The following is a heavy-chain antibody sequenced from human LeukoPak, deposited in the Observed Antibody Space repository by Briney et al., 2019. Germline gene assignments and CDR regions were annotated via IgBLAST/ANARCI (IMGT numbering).Heavy chain of an antibody. CDR3: ATVPGDTAMVTYDY. CDR2: FDPEDGET. J-gene: IGHJ4*02. Sequence: ASVNVSCKVSGYTLTELSMHWVRQAPGKGLEWMGGFDPEDGETIYAQKFQGRVTMTEDTSTDTAYMELSSLRSEDTAVYYCATVPGDTAMVTYDYWGQGTLVTVSS. CDR1: GYTLTELS. D-gene: IGHD5-18*01. V-gene: IGHV1-24*01.